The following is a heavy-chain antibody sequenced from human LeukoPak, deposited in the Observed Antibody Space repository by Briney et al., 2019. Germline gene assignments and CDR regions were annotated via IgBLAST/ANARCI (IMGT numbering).Heavy chain of an antibody. CDR3: ARDGVGRGVVVAATP. Sequence: GASVKVSCKASGYTFTDYYMHWVRQAPGQGLEWMGWINPNSGATNYAQKFQGRVTMTRDTSINTAYMELTRLRSDDTAMYYCARDGVGRGVVVAATPWGQGTLVTVSS. V-gene: IGHV1-2*02. J-gene: IGHJ4*02. D-gene: IGHD2-15*01. CDR1: GYTFTDYY. CDR2: INPNSGAT.